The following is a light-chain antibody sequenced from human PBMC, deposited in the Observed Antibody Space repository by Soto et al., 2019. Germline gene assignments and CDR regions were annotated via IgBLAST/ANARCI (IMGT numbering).Light chain of an antibody. Sequence: QSVLNQPPSASGTPGQRVTISCSGSSSNIGSNTVNWYQQLPGTAPKLLIYSDNQRPSGAPDRFSGSKSGTSASLAISGLQSEDETDYYCAAWDDSLNGPVFGGGSKLTV. J-gene: IGLJ2*01. CDR1: SSNIGSNT. CDR2: SDN. CDR3: AAWDDSLNGPV. V-gene: IGLV1-44*01.